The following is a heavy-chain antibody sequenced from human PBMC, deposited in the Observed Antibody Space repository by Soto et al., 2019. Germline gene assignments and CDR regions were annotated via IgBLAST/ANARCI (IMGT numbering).Heavy chain of an antibody. CDR3: ARHNGPLYVGYYYDMDV. CDR1: GGSISTSS. V-gene: IGHV4-59*08. Sequence: PSETLSLTCTVSGGSISTSSWNWIRQAPGKGLEWIGCVYYTGNTNYNPSLKSRVTISVDTSKNQFSLKLSSVTAADTAVYYCARHNGPLYVGYYYDMDVWGQGTTVTVSS. D-gene: IGHD3-16*01. CDR2: VYYTGNT. J-gene: IGHJ6*02.